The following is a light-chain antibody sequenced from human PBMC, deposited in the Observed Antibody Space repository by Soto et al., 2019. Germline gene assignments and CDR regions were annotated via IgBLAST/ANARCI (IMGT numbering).Light chain of an antibody. CDR1: LSVSRN. CDR3: QQYNAWPPT. V-gene: IGKV3-15*01. CDR2: DAF. Sequence: EIGMTQSPATLSVSPGERTSLSCRACLSVSRNLAWYQQKSGKSPRLLIFDAFTMATGIPARFSGSGSGTDFTLTISSLQSEDFAVYYCQQYNAWPPTFGEGTKVEIK. J-gene: IGKJ1*01.